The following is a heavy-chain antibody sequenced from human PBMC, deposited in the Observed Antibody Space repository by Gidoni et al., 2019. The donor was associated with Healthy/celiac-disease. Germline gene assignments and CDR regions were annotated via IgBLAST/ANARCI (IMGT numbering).Heavy chain of an antibody. CDR3: ASYSSGWFVDY. CDR1: GRSLSHGGYY. V-gene: IGHV4-31*03. Sequence: QVPLQESGPGIVKPSPPLSPTCRVSGRSLSHGGYYWSWLRQHPGKGLEWIGYIYYSGSTYYNPSLTSRVTISVDTSKNQFSLKLSSVTAADTAVYYCASYSSGWFVDYWGQGTLVTVSS. J-gene: IGHJ4*02. D-gene: IGHD6-19*01. CDR2: IYYSGST.